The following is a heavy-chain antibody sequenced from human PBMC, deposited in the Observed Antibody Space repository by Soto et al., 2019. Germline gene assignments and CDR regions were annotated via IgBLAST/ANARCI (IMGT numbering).Heavy chain of an antibody. D-gene: IGHD6-13*01. CDR2: IIPIFGTA. J-gene: IGHJ6*02. V-gene: IGHV1-69*01. CDR3: ARVIAAAGIHYYGMDV. CDR1: GGTFSSYA. Sequence: QVQLVQSGAEVKKPGSSVKVSCKASGGTFSSYAISWVRQAPGQGLEWTGGIIPIFGTANYAQKFQGRVTITADESTSTAYMELSSLRSEDTAVYYCARVIAAAGIHYYGMDVWGQGTTVTVSS.